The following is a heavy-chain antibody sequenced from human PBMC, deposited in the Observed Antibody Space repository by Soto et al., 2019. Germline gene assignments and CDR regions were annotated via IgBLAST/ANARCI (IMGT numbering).Heavy chain of an antibody. V-gene: IGHV3-11*01. CDR1: GFTFSNYA. CDR3: ARTFGTGYFDY. CDR2: ISSSGSTI. D-gene: IGHD1-1*01. Sequence: GGSLRLSCAASGFTFSNYAMSWVRQAPGKGLEWVSYISSSGSTIYYADSVKGRFTISRDNAKNSLYLQMNSLRAEDTAVYYCARTFGTGYFDYWGQGTLVTVSS. J-gene: IGHJ4*02.